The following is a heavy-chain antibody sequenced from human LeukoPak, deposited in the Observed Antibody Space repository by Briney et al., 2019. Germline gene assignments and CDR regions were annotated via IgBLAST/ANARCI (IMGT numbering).Heavy chain of an antibody. CDR3: AKDRPTWPIDY. D-gene: IGHD5-12*01. CDR2: IYSGGST. CDR1: GLTVSTNY. Sequence: GGSLRLSCAASGLTVSTNYMNWVRQAPGKGLEWVSVIYSGGSTYYPDSVKGRFTISRDNSKNTMYLQMNSLRAEDTAVYYCAKDRPTWPIDYWGQGTLVTVAS. V-gene: IGHV3-53*01. J-gene: IGHJ4*02.